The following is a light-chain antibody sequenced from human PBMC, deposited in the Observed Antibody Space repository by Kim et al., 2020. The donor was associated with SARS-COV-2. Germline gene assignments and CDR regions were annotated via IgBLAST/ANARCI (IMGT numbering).Light chain of an antibody. CDR2: GKN. V-gene: IGLV3-19*01. CDR1: SLRSYY. J-gene: IGLJ3*02. Sequence: LGQTIRITCTGDSLRSYYASWYQQKPGQAPVLVIYGKNHPPSGIPDRFSGSYSGNTASLTITGAQAEDEADYYCNSRDSIDNHLVFGGGTQLTVL. CDR3: NSRDSIDNHLV.